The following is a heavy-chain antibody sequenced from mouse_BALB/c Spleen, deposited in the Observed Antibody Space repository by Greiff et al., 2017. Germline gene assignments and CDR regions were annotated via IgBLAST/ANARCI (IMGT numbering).Heavy chain of an antibody. CDR2: IRNKANGYTT. CDR3: AREGYDVAMDY. J-gene: IGHJ4*01. V-gene: IGHV7-3*02. D-gene: IGHD2-14*01. Sequence: EVMLVESGGGLVQPGGSLRLSCATSGFTFTDYYMSWVRQPPGKALEWLGFIRNKANGYTTEYSASVKGRFTISRDNSQSILYLQMNTLRAEDSATYYCAREGYDVAMDYWGQGTSVTVSS. CDR1: GFTFTDYY.